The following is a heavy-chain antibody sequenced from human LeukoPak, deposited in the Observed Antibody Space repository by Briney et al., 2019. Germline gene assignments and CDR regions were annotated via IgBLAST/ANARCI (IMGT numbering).Heavy chain of an antibody. D-gene: IGHD6-25*01. CDR3: ARDLRSSGPSYYYMDV. Sequence: GASVKVSCKASGYTFSSYGITWVRQAPGQGLEWMGWISAYNGNTNYAQKFQGRVTMTTDTSTSTAYMELRSLRSDDTAVYYCARDLRSSGPSYYYMDVWGKGTTVTVSS. V-gene: IGHV1-18*01. J-gene: IGHJ6*03. CDR2: ISAYNGNT. CDR1: GYTFSSYG.